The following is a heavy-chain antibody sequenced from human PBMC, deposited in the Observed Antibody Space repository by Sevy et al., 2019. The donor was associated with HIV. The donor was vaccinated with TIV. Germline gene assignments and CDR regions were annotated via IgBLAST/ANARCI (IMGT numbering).Heavy chain of an antibody. CDR3: ARVKDDSSGYRFDY. D-gene: IGHD3-22*01. V-gene: IGHV3-7*01. Sequence: GGSLRLSCAASGFTFSRYWMSWVRQAPGKGLEWVANIKHNGSEKYYVDTVKGRFTTTRDNAKNSLHLQMNSLRADDTAVYYCARVKDDSSGYRFDYWDQGTLVTVSS. J-gene: IGHJ4*02. CDR2: IKHNGSEK. CDR1: GFTFSRYW.